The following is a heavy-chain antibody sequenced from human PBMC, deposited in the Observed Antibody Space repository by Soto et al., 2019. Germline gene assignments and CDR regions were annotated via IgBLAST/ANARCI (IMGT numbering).Heavy chain of an antibody. CDR2: IYYSGST. Sequence: PLETMSLTCTVSGGSISSYYWSWIRQPPGKGLEWIGYIYYSGSTNYNPSLKSRVTISRDNSKNTLYLQMNSLRAEDTAVYYCAKEVERYSKNPLYYGMDVWGQGTTVTVSS. J-gene: IGHJ6*02. V-gene: IGHV4-59*01. CDR3: AKEVERYSKNPLYYGMDV. D-gene: IGHD4-4*01. CDR1: GGSISSYY.